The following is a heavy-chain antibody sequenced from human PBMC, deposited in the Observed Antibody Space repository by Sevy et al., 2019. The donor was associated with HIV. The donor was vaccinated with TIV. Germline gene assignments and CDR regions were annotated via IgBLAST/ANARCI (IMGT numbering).Heavy chain of an antibody. D-gene: IGHD3-10*02. J-gene: IGHJ4*02. CDR1: GFTFSSYS. CDR3: APLYSALFDY. CDR2: ISSSSSYI. Sequence: GGSLRLSCAASGFTFSSYSMNWVRQAPGKWLEWVSSISSSSSYIYYADSVKGRFTISRDNAKNSLYLQMNSLRAEDTAVYYCAPLYSALFDYWGQGTLVTVSS. V-gene: IGHV3-21*01.